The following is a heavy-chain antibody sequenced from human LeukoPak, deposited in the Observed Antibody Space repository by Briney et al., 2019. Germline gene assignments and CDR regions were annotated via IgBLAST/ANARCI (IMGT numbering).Heavy chain of an antibody. CDR1: GFPFTNYA. Sequence: ASVKVSCKASGFPFTNYAMNWVRQAPGQGLEWMGWINANTGNPTYAQGFTGRFVFSLDTSVSTTYLQISSLKAEDTAVYYCARSYGPIGKTEFYFDHWGQGTLVTVSS. CDR2: INANTGNP. V-gene: IGHV7-4-1*02. CDR3: ARSYGPIGKTEFYFDH. D-gene: IGHD2-21*02. J-gene: IGHJ4*02.